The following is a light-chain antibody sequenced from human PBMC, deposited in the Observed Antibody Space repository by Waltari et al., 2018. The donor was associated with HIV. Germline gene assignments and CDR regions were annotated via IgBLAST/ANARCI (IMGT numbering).Light chain of an antibody. CDR3: GTWDSSLSEGV. CDR2: DNN. Sequence: QSVLTQPPSVSAAPGQKVTISCSGSSPNIGNNYVSWYQQLPGTAPKLLIYDNNKRPSGIPDRFSGSKSGTSATLGITGLQTGDEADYYCGTWDSSLSEGVFGGGTKLTVL. V-gene: IGLV1-51*01. CDR1: SPNIGNNY. J-gene: IGLJ3*02.